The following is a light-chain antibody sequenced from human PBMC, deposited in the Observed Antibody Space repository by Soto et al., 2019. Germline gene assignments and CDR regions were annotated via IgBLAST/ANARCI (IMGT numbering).Light chain of an antibody. Sequence: ETVMTQSPGTLSVSLGERAALSCRASQSVSIHLAWYKQKPGQATRLLIYDTSTRATGIPARFSGSGSGTEFTLTISSLQSEDFAVYYCQQYSNWPPITFGQGTRLEIK. CDR1: QSVSIH. CDR2: DTS. J-gene: IGKJ5*01. V-gene: IGKV3-15*01. CDR3: QQYSNWPPIT.